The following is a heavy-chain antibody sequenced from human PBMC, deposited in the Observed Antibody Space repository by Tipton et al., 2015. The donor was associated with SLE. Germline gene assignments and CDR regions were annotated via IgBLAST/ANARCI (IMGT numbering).Heavy chain of an antibody. CDR1: GGSISSSSYY. J-gene: IGHJ3*01. CDR2: IYHSGST. Sequence: LRLSCTVSGGSISSSSYYWGWIRQPPGKGLEWIGSIYHSGSTYYNPSLKSRVTISVDTSKNQFSLKLSSVTAADTAVYYCARYGYGGNSGGFDLWGQGTTVTVSS. V-gene: IGHV4-39*07. CDR3: ARYGYGGNSGGFDL. D-gene: IGHD4-23*01.